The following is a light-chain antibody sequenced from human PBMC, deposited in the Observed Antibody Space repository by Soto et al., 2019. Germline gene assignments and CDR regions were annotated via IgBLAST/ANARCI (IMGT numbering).Light chain of an antibody. CDR2: SAS. CDR1: QTIRSD. J-gene: IGKJ2*01. Sequence: DIQMTQSPSSLSASVGDRVTITCRASQTIRSDLSWYQQNAGKAPKLLIYSASTLQSGVPSSFSGSGSGTEFTLTISSLRSDDFATYSCLKTYSSPPYTFGQGTKVDIK. V-gene: IGKV1-39*01. CDR3: LKTYSSPPYT.